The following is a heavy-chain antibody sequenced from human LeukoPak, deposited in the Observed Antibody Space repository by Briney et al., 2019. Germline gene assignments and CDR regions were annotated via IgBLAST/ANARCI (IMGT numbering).Heavy chain of an antibody. J-gene: IGHJ2*01. CDR1: GGSISTSTYY. CDR2: ISCSGST. Sequence: SETLSLTCTVSGGSISTSTYYWGWIRQPPGKGLEWIGSISCSGSTYNNPSLKSRVTISVDKSKNQFSLKLSSVTAPDTAVYYCARRVYSGSYNWYFDLWGRGTLVTVSS. D-gene: IGHD1-26*01. CDR3: ARRVYSGSYNWYFDL. V-gene: IGHV4-39*01.